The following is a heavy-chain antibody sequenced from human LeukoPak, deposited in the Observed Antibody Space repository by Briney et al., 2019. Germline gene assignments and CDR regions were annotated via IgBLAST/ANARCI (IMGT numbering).Heavy chain of an antibody. V-gene: IGHV3-23*01. D-gene: IGHD6-13*01. Sequence: GGSLRLSCAASGFTFNNYAMSWVRQAPGKGLEWVSAISGSGGTTYYADSVKGRFTFSRDNSKNTLYLQMNSLRAEDTALYYCAKDPRRYSSSWYYFDYWGQGTLVTVSS. J-gene: IGHJ4*02. CDR3: AKDPRRYSSSWYYFDY. CDR2: ISGSGGTT. CDR1: GFTFNNYA.